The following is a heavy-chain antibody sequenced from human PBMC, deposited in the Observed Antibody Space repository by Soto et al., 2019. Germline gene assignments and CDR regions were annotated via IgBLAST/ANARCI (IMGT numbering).Heavy chain of an antibody. J-gene: IGHJ3*02. D-gene: IGHD6-25*01. CDR1: GFTLSDYF. Sequence: QVQQVESGGGMVRPGGSLRLSCAASGFTLSDYFMAWVRQSPRQGLEWISSSSNSGGYITYADSVRGRFTISRDNAKSSLYLQMNSLRAEYSAVYYCARIQLAAYAFDIWGQGALVTVSS. V-gene: IGHV3-11*06. CDR3: ARIQLAAYAFDI. CDR2: SSNSGGYI.